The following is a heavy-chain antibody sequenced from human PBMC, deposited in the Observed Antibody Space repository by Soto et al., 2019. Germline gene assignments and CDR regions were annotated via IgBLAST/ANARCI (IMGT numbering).Heavy chain of an antibody. J-gene: IGHJ6*02. CDR2: IXSXGXP. Sequence: SDTVPHTCFVSGGSISSGCYYWSWIRQPPGKXLXWXXXIXSXGXPXXXXSLKSRLIISIDTSKNQFSLKVGSVTAADTAVYYWASTSLYGMDVWGQVTTVTVSS. V-gene: IGHV4-30-4*02. CDR1: GGSISSGCYY. CDR3: ASTSLYGMDV.